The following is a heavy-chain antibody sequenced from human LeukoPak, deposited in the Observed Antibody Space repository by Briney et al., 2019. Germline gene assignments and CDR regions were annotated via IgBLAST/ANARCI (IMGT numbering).Heavy chain of an antibody. CDR2: ISGSGGST. CDR3: AKVIGGGSGSLVSAFDF. Sequence: GGSLRLSCAASGFTFSSYAMSWVRQAPGKGLEWVSAISGSGGSTYYADSVKGRFTISRDNSKNTLYLQMNSLRAEDTAVYYCAKVIGGGSGSLVSAFDFWGQGTLVTVSS. CDR1: GFTFSSYA. D-gene: IGHD3-10*01. V-gene: IGHV3-23*01. J-gene: IGHJ4*02.